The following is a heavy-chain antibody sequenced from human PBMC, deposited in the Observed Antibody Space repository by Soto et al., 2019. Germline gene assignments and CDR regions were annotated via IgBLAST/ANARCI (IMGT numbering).Heavy chain of an antibody. D-gene: IGHD6-13*01. CDR1: GLSLTSGVVG. CDR2: IYWNDEQ. V-gene: IGHV2-5*01. J-gene: IGHJ6*02. CDR3: AHRLPGPSGYDV. Sequence: QITLKESGPTLVKPTQPLTLTCTFSGLSLTSGVVGVGWIRQPPGEALEWLALIYWNDEQYYNPSLRNRLTITRDTSKNQVVLTMTNMDPVDTATYYCAHRLPGPSGYDVWGQGTTVTVSS.